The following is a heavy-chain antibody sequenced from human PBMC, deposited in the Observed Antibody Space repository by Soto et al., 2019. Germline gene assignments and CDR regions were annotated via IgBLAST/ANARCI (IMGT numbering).Heavy chain of an antibody. CDR2: ISSRSSYI. CDR3: AREMVAKIHGTLYGMDV. V-gene: IGHV3-21*01. D-gene: IGHD5-12*01. Sequence: EGQLVESGGGLVKPGGSLRLSCADSGFTFSSYSMNWVRQAPGKGLEWVSAISSRSSYIYYADSVKGRFTISRDNAKNSLYLQMNSLRAEDTAVYYCAREMVAKIHGTLYGMDVWGQGTTVTVSS. CDR1: GFTFSSYS. J-gene: IGHJ6*02.